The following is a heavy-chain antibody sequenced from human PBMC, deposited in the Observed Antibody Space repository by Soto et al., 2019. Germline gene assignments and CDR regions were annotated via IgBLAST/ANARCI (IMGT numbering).Heavy chain of an antibody. V-gene: IGHV3-74*01. J-gene: IGHJ4*02. CDR2: INGDGSRI. D-gene: IGHD5-12*01. Sequence: EAQLVESGGGLVQPGGSLRLSCAASGFTFSTNWMHWVRQAPGKGLVWVARINGDGSRISYAVSVKGRFTISRDIAKNTLYLQMHSLRDEHAAVYSCVGSDGYDWWGLFAYLGQGLLVSVSS. CDR1: GFTFSTNW. CDR3: VGSDGYDWWGLFAY.